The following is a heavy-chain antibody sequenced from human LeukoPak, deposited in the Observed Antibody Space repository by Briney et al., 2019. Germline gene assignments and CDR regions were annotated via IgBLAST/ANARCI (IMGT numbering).Heavy chain of an antibody. D-gene: IGHD3-22*01. J-gene: IGHJ5*02. CDR1: GGSISSGDYD. V-gene: IGHV4-30-4*01. Sequence: SQTLSLTCTVSGGSISSGDYDWGWIRQPPGKGLEWIAYMYYSGSTYYEPSLKSRVTMSADTSKNQLSLKLSSVTAADTAVYYCARPYYYDSSIDPWGQGILVSVSS. CDR3: ARPYYYDSSIDP. CDR2: MYYSGST.